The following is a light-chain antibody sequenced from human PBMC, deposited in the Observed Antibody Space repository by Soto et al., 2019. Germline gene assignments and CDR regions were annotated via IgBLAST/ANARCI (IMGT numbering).Light chain of an antibody. CDR1: SSDVGGHNY. V-gene: IGLV2-14*01. Sequence: QSALTQPASVSGSPGQSITISCTGTSSDVGGHNYVSWYQQHPGKAPKLMIYEISNRPSGVSNRFSGSKSGNTASLTISGLQAEDEADYYCSSYTSSSTLLYVFGTGTKLTVL. CDR2: EIS. CDR3: SSYTSSSTLLYV. J-gene: IGLJ1*01.